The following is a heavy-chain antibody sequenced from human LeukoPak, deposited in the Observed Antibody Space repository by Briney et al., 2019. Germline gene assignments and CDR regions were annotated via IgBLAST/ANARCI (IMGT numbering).Heavy chain of an antibody. V-gene: IGHV3-23*01. J-gene: IGHJ4*02. Sequence: GGSLRLSCAASGFTFSSYAMSWVRQAPGKGLEWVPAISGSGGSTYYADSVKGRFTISRDNSKNTLYLQMNSLRAEDTAVYYCAKRTGYCSGGGCYSDYWGQGTLVTVSS. CDR1: GFTFSSYA. CDR2: ISGSGGST. CDR3: AKRTGYCSGGGCYSDY. D-gene: IGHD2-15*01.